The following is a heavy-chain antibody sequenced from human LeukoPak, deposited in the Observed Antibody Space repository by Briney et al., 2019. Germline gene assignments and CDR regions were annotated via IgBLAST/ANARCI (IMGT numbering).Heavy chain of an antibody. V-gene: IGHV3-74*01. J-gene: IGHJ6*02. CDR2: LNTDGSST. CDR3: ARRRPGYGMDV. Sequence: PGGSLRLSCAASGFTFNNHWMDWARQAPGKGLVWISRLNTDGSSTGYADSVKGRFTISRDNAKSTLFLQMNSLRAEDTAVYYCARRRPGYGMDVWGQGTTVTVSS. CDR1: GFTFNNHW.